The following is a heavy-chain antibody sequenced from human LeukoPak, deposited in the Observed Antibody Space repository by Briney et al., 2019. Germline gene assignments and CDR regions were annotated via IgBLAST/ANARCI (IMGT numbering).Heavy chain of an antibody. Sequence: PGGSLRLSCAASGFTFSSYSMNWVRQAPGKGLEWVSYISSSSSTIYYADSVRGRFINSRDNVKNSLYLQMNSLRAEDTAVYYCARAAAGLFDYWGQGTLVTVSS. D-gene: IGHD6-13*01. CDR1: GFTFSSYS. CDR2: ISSSSSTI. J-gene: IGHJ4*02. V-gene: IGHV3-48*04. CDR3: ARAAAGLFDY.